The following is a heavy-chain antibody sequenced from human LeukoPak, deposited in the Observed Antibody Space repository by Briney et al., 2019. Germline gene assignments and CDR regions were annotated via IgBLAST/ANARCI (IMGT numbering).Heavy chain of an antibody. D-gene: IGHD6-13*01. Sequence: ASVKVSCKASGYIFTGYYIHWVRQAPGQGLEWMGWINSNSGDTDYAQKFQGRFTMTRDTSISTAYTELSRLTSDDTAIYYCARSYSSSWFWGAYWGQGTLVTVSS. V-gene: IGHV1-2*02. CDR1: GYIFTGYY. J-gene: IGHJ4*02. CDR3: ARSYSSSWFWGAY. CDR2: INSNSGDT.